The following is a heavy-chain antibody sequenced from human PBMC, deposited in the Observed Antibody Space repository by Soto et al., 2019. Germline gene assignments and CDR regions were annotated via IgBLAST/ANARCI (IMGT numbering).Heavy chain of an antibody. Sequence: QVQLVESGGGLVKPGGSLRLSCAASGFTFSDYFLTWIRQAPGKGLEWGSYIGRDSSDTNYADSVKGRFTISRDNANNSLFLQMNDLRVDDTAVYYCARDYDFWSGYLSGHFDYWGQGTLVTVSS. CDR3: ARDYDFWSGYLSGHFDY. J-gene: IGHJ4*02. CDR2: IGRDSSDT. V-gene: IGHV3-11*05. D-gene: IGHD3-3*01. CDR1: GFTFSDYF.